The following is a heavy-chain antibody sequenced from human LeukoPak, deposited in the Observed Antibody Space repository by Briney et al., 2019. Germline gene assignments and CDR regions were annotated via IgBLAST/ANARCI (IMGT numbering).Heavy chain of an antibody. CDR2: INPNSGGT. CDR3: ARDRPPDTAMVQPDYYYYGMDV. D-gene: IGHD5-18*01. Sequence: ASVKVSCKASGYTFTGYYMHWVRQAPGQGLEWMGWINPNSGGTNYAQKFQGWVTMTRDTSISTAYMELSRLRSDDTAVYYCARDRPPDTAMVQPDYYYYGMDVWGQGTTVTVSS. V-gene: IGHV1-2*04. CDR1: GYTFTGYY. J-gene: IGHJ6*02.